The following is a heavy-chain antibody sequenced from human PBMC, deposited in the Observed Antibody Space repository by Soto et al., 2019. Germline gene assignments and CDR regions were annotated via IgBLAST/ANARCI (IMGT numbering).Heavy chain of an antibody. D-gene: IGHD2-8*02. CDR1: GGSLSSGGYS. CDR3: ARDKITGLFDY. CDR2: IYHSGST. J-gene: IGHJ4*02. V-gene: IGHV4-30-2*01. Sequence: PSETLSLTCAVSGGSLSSGGYSWSWIRQPPGKGLEWIGYIYHSGSTYYNPSLKSRVTISVDRSKNQFSLKLTSVTAADTAVYYCARDKITGLFDYWGQGTLVTVSS.